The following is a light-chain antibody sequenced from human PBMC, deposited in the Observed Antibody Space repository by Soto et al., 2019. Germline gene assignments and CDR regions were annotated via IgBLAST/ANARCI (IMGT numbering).Light chain of an antibody. CDR2: DNI. J-gene: IGLJ3*02. V-gene: IGLV1-40*01. CDR1: NSNIGAGYG. CDR3: QSYDSSLSGSV. Sequence: QSVLTQPPSVSGAPGQRVTISCTGSNSNIGAGYGVHWYQQLPGTAPKLLIYDNIDRPSGVPDRFSGSNSGTSASLAITGLQADDEADYYCQSYDSSLSGSVFGGGTKLTVL.